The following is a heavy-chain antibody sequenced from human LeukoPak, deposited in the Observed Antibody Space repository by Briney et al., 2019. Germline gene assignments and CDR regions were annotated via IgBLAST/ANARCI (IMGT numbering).Heavy chain of an antibody. CDR3: TRDYGDYKLDY. J-gene: IGHJ4*02. Sequence: GGSLRLSCTASGFSFGDYAVSWVRQAPGKGLEWVGFIRSKAYGGTTEYAASVKGRFTISRDDSKSIAYLQMNSLETEDTAVYYCTRDYGDYKLDYWGQGTLVTVSS. CDR2: IRSKAYGGTT. D-gene: IGHD4-17*01. CDR1: GFSFGDYA. V-gene: IGHV3-49*04.